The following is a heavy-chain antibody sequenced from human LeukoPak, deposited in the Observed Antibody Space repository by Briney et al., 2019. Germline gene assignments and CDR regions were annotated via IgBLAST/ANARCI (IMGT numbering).Heavy chain of an antibody. CDR2: INLNSGGT. CDR3: ACRTGRPGNTYGLLDY. V-gene: IGHV1-2*02. Sequence: ASVKVSCKASGYTFTGHYMHWVRQAPGQGLEWMGWINLNSGGTNYAPRFHGRVTMTRDTSISTAYMEMSRLTSDDTAIYYCACRTGRPGNTYGLLDYWGQGTLVSVSA. J-gene: IGHJ4*02. CDR1: GYTFTGHY. D-gene: IGHD5-18*01.